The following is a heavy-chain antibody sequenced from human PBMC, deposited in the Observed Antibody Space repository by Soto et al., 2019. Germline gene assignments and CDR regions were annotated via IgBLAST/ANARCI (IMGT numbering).Heavy chain of an antibody. CDR1: GFTFSSYA. V-gene: IGHV3-23*01. CDR3: AKDYYDSSGYYSDAFDI. CDR2: ISGSDNST. J-gene: IGHJ3*02. D-gene: IGHD3-22*01. Sequence: PVGSLRLSCAASGFTFSSYAMSWVRQAPGKGLEWVSAISGSDNSTYYADFVKGRFTISRDNSKNTLYLQMNSLRAEDTAVYYCAKDYYDSSGYYSDAFDIWGQGTMVTVSS.